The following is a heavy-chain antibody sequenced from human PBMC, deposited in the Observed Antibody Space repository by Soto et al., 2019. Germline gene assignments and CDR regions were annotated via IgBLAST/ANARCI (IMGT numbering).Heavy chain of an antibody. CDR2: IKSISDGGTT. CDR1: EFIFNNPW. Sequence: EVQLAESGGGLVKPGGSLRVSCAASEFIFNNPWMNWVRQAPGKGLEWVGGIKSISDGGTTDYAAPEKGRFTIPRDESTNTVYLRMSSLKPGDTAVYYCTTARTLIMWCGDLSTAPVYYHGIDVWGQGTTVSVSS. J-gene: IGHJ6*02. D-gene: IGHD3-10*01. V-gene: IGHV3-15*01. CDR3: TTARTLIMWCGDLSTAPVYYHGIDV.